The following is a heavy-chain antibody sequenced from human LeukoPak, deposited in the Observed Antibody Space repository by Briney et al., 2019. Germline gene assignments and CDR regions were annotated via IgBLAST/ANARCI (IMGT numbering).Heavy chain of an antibody. V-gene: IGHV4-59*01. CDR3: ARSTYDFALDY. Sequence: PSETLSLTCTVSGGSISSYYWSWIRQPPGKGLQWIGYIYYSGSTNYIPSLKSRVTISVDTSKNQFSLKLSSVTAADTAVYYCARSTYDFALDYWGQGTLVTVSS. J-gene: IGHJ4*02. D-gene: IGHD3/OR15-3a*01. CDR1: GGSISSYY. CDR2: IYYSGST.